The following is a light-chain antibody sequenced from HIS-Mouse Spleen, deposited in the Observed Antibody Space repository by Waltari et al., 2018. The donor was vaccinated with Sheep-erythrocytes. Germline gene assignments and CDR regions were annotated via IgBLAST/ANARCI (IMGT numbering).Light chain of an antibody. CDR2: DAS. V-gene: IGKV1D-13*01. J-gene: IGKJ1*01. Sequence: AIQLTQSPSSLSASVGDRVTITCRASQGISSALAWYQQKPGKAPKLLIYDASSLESGVPSRFSDSGSGTDLTLTSSSLQPEDFATYYCQQFNNYPRTFGQGTKVEIK. CDR1: QGISSA. CDR3: QQFNNYPRT.